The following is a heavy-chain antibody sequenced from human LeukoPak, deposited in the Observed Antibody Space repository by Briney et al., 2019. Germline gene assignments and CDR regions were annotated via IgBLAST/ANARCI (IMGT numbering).Heavy chain of an antibody. CDR3: ATSYDSSGNN. J-gene: IGHJ4*02. D-gene: IGHD3-22*01. CDR1: GFFFSNFW. V-gene: IGHV3-7*01. Sequence: GGSLRLSCAASGFFFSNFWMSWVRQAPGKGLEWVANIKEDGSVKYYVASVKGRFTISRDNARNSLYLQMNSLTAEDTAVYYCATSYDSSGNNWGQGTLVTVSS. CDR2: IKEDGSVK.